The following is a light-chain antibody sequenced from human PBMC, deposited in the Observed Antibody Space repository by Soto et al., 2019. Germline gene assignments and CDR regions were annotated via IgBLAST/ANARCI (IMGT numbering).Light chain of an antibody. CDR3: QQYGSSPPWA. Sequence: DIVLTQSPGTLSLSLGDRATLSYRPGQSLSSSSLAWYQQNGGQAPPLLLSGAGSRATAIPHRLTGGGAATNVILTASRLEPAEDAVYNCQQYGSSPPWAFGQGTKVDIK. V-gene: IGKV3-20*01. CDR1: QSLSSSS. J-gene: IGKJ1*01. CDR2: GAG.